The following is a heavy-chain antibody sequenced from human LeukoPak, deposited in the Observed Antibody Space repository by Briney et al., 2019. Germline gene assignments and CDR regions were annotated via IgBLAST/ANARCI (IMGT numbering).Heavy chain of an antibody. V-gene: IGHV4-30-2*01. J-gene: IGHJ4*02. CDR2: IYHSGST. D-gene: IGHD3-16*01. CDR3: ARALSSWVFDY. Sequence: SETLSLTCAVSGGSISSGGYSWSWIRQPPGKGLGWIGYIYHSGSTYYNPSLKSRVTISVDRSKNQFSLKLSSVTAADTAVYYCARALSSWVFDYWGQGTLVTVSS. CDR1: GGSISSGGYS.